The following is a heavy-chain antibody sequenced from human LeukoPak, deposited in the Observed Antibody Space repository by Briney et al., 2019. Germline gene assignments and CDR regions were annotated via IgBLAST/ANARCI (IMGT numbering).Heavy chain of an antibody. CDR2: ISFSNSTL. V-gene: IGHV3-48*04. J-gene: IGHJ4*02. CDR1: GFNVSYYS. CDR3: AGGQATSFDY. Sequence: GGSLRLSCAASGFNVSYYSMNWVRQAPGEGLEGGSYISFSNSTLYYADSVRGRFTISRDNSKNTLSLQMNSLRAEDTAVYYCAGGQATSFDYWGQGILVTVSS. D-gene: IGHD5-12*01.